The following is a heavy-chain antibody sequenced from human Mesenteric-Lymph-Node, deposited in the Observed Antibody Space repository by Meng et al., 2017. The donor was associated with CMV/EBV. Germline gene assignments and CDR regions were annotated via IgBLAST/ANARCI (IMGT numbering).Heavy chain of an antibody. CDR2: ITGSGGSR. CDR3: AKVPGTTLYYFDY. J-gene: IGHJ4*02. CDR1: GFTFSSYA. V-gene: IGHV3-23*01. D-gene: IGHD4-17*01. Sequence: CAVSGFTFSSYAMPWVRQAPGKGLEWVSAITGSGGSRYYADSVKGRFTISRDNSKNTLYLQMNSLRAEDTAVYYCAKVPGTTLYYFDYWGQGTLVTVSS.